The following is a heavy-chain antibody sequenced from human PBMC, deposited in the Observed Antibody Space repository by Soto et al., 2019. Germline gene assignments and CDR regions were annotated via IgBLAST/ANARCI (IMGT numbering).Heavy chain of an antibody. D-gene: IGHD3-10*01. CDR2: IYYSGST. CDR1: GGSISSGDYY. J-gene: IGHJ4*02. V-gene: IGHV4-30-4*01. CDR3: ARVGGFGATTIDY. Sequence: QVQLQESGPGLVKPSQTLSLTCTVSGGSISSGDYYWSWIRQPPGKGLEWIGYIYYSGSTYYNPSLKIRVTISVATSTNQFSLKLSSVTAAATAVYYCARVGGFGATTIDYWGQGTLFTVSS.